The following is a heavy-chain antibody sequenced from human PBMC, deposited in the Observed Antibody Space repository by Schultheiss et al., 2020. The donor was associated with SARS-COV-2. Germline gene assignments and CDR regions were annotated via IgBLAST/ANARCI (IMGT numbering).Heavy chain of an antibody. CDR3: ARVRVSCFDY. Sequence: GGSLRLSCAASGFTFSSYAMHWVRQAPGKGLEWVAVISYDGSNKYYADSVKGRFTISRDNSKNTLYLQMNSLRAEDTAVYYCARVRVSCFDYWGQGTLVTVSS. CDR2: ISYDGSNK. V-gene: IGHV3-30*01. CDR1: GFTFSSYA. J-gene: IGHJ4*02.